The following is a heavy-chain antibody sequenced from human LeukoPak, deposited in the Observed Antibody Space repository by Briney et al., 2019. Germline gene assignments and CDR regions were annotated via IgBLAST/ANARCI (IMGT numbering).Heavy chain of an antibody. J-gene: IGHJ3*02. CDR2: IYSSGST. CDR3: ARRRGAHTANALDI. D-gene: IGHD3-10*01. CDR1: GGSISSYY. Sequence: SETLSLTRTVSGGSISSYYWSWIRQPPGKGLEWIGYIYSSGSTNYNPSFKSRVTISVDTSKNQFSLKLSSVTAADTAVYYCARRRGAHTANALDIWGQGTMVTVSS. V-gene: IGHV4-59*08.